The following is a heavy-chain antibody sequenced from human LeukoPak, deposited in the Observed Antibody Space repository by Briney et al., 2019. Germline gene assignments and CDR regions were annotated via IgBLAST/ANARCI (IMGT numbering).Heavy chain of an antibody. D-gene: IGHD3-10*01. CDR2: IYSGGST. Sequence: GGSLRLSCAASGFTVSSNYMSWVRQAPGKGVEWVSVIYSGGSTYYADSVKGRFTISRDNSKNTLYLQMNSLRAEDTAVYYCARGGITMVRGIWGQGTMVTVSS. J-gene: IGHJ3*02. CDR3: ARGGITMVRGI. V-gene: IGHV3-66*01. CDR1: GFTVSSNY.